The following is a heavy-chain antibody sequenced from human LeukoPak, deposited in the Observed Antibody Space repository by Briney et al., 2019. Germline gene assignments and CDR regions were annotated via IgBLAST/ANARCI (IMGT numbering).Heavy chain of an antibody. D-gene: IGHD3-10*01. J-gene: IGHJ4*02. Sequence: PSETLSLTXTVSGGSISSYYWSWIRQPAGKGLEWIGRIYTSGSTNYNPSLKSRVTMSVDTSKNQFSLKLSSVTAADTAVYYCARDFFGDKPYYFDYWGQGTLVTVSS. V-gene: IGHV4-4*07. CDR1: GGSISSYY. CDR2: IYTSGST. CDR3: ARDFFGDKPYYFDY.